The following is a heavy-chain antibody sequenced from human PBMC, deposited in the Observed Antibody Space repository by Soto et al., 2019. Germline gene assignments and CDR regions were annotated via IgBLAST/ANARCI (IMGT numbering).Heavy chain of an antibody. CDR3: AAPRFDY. CDR1: GFTFSSYA. D-gene: IGHD6-13*01. J-gene: IGHJ4*02. V-gene: IGHV3-23*01. Sequence: GASLRPSFAASGFTFSSYAMSWVRQAPWKGLEWVSAISGSGGSTYYADSVKGRVTISRDNSKNTLYLQMKRLRAEDTAVYYVAAPRFDYWGQGTLLTVSS. CDR2: ISGSGGST.